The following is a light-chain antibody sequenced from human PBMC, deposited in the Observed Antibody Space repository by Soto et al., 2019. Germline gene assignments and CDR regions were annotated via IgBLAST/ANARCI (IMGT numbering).Light chain of an antibody. Sequence: EIVLTQSPGSLSLSPGERATLSWRASQRVGSTYLAWYQQKPGQAPKLLIYGVSSRATGIPDRFSGSGSGTDFSLTISRLEPEDFAVYYCQQYGTSPLTFGPGTKVDI. J-gene: IGKJ3*01. V-gene: IGKV3-20*01. CDR2: GVS. CDR3: QQYGTSPLT. CDR1: QRVGSTY.